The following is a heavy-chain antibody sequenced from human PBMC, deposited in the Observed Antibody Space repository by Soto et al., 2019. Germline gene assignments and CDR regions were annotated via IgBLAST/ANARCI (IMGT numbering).Heavy chain of an antibody. CDR2: ISAYNGDT. CDR1: GYTFNTYA. D-gene: IGHD3-10*01. Sequence: QVQLVQSGAEVKKPGASVTVSCKSSGYTFNTYAICWVRQAPGQGLEWVGWISAYNGDTKYAEKFQGRVTLTKDTSTSTASMELRGLRSDDTAVYYCASIGLKYYHYGMDVWGQGTTVTVSS. V-gene: IGHV1-18*01. J-gene: IGHJ6*02. CDR3: ASIGLKYYHYGMDV.